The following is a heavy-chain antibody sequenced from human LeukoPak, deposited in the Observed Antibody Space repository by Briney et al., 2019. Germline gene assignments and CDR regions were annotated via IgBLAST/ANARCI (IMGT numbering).Heavy chain of an antibody. J-gene: IGHJ6*03. CDR3: ARDPYSGNYGAYYYYYMTS. V-gene: IGHV3-23*01. D-gene: IGHD1-26*01. CDR2: ISGSGGST. Sequence: GGSLRLSCAASGVTFSNYGMSWVRQAPGKGLEWVSGISGSGGSTYYADSVKGRFTISRDNAKSSLYLQMDSLRAEDTAVYYCARDPYSGNYGAYYYYYMTSGAKGPRSPSP. CDR1: GVTFSNYG.